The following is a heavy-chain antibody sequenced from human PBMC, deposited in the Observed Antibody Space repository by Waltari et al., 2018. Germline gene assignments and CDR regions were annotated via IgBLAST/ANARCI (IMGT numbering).Heavy chain of an antibody. D-gene: IGHD1-26*01. J-gene: IGHJ4*02. CDR3: ASRGGSYSFDY. V-gene: IGHV3-21*01. CDR2: ISSSSSYI. Sequence: EVQLVESGGGLVKPGGSLRLSCAASGFTFSSYSMNWVRQAPGKGLEWVSSISSSSSYIYYADSVKGRFTISRDNSKNTLYLQMNSLRAEDTAVYYCASRGGSYSFDYWGQGTLVTVSS. CDR1: GFTFSSYS.